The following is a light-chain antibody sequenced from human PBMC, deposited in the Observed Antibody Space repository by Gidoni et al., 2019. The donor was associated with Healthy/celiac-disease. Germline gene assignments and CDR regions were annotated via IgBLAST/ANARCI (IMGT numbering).Light chain of an antibody. V-gene: IGKV1-39*01. CDR2: AAS. CDR1: QSISSY. J-gene: IGKJ4*01. Sequence: DIQMTQSPSSLSASVGDRVTITCQASQSISSYLNWYQQKPGKAPKLLIYAASSLQSGVPSRFSGSGSGTDFTLTISSLQPEDFATYYCQQSYSTQSTFXGXTKVEIK. CDR3: QQSYSTQST.